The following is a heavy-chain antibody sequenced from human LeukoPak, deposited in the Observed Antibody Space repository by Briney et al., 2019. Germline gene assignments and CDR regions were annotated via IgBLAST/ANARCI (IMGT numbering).Heavy chain of an antibody. CDR3: ARQAWWETTTGAFDI. J-gene: IGHJ3*02. CDR2: IYPGDSDT. V-gene: IGHV5-51*01. D-gene: IGHD1-26*01. Sequence: GEALEISCKGSGYHFTSYWIGWVRQMPGKGLEWMGIIYPGDSDTRYSPSFQGQVTISADKSISTAYLQWSSLKASDTAMYYCARQAWWETTTGAFDIWGQGTMVTVSS. CDR1: GYHFTSYW.